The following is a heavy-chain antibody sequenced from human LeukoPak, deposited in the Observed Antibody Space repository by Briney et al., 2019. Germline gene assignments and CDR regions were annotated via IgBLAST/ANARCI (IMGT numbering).Heavy chain of an antibody. J-gene: IGHJ4*02. CDR3: ATPFCSNSNCYAGRLAY. CDR2: ISAYNGYT. V-gene: IGHV1-18*01. CDR1: GYPFTSYG. D-gene: IGHD2-2*01. Sequence: ASVKVSCKASGYPFTSYGISWVRQAPGQGPEWMGWISAYNGYTNYAQKVQGRVTMTTDTSTSTAYMELRSLRSDDTAVYFCATPFCSNSNCYAGRLAYWGQGTLVTVSS.